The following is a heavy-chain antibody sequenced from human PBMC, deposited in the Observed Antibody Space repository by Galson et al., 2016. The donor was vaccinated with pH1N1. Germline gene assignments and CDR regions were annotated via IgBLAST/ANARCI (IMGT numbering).Heavy chain of an antibody. CDR1: GFTFSRYW. CDR3: TRHRAFGDYGCASDI. Sequence: SLRLSCAASGFTFSRYWMHWVRQGPGKGLVWVSRINSDGSSRSHADSVEGRFTISRENAKKTLYLQMNSMRAYDTGVYYCTRHRAFGDYGCASDIWGQGTMVTVSS. V-gene: IGHV3-74*01. J-gene: IGHJ3*02. D-gene: IGHD4/OR15-4a*01. CDR2: INSDGSSR.